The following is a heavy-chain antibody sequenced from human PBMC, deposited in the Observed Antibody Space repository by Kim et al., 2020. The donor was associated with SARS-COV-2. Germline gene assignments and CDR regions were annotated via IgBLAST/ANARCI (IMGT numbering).Heavy chain of an antibody. D-gene: IGHD3-3*01. CDR3: AKGWEYYDFWSGYFFDY. J-gene: IGHJ4*02. CDR2: ISGSGGST. CDR1: GFTFSSYA. Sequence: GGSLRLSCAASGFTFSSYAMSWVRQAPGKGLEWVSAISGSGGSTYYADSVKGRFTISRDNSKNTLYLQMNSLRAEDTAVYYCAKGWEYYDFWSGYFFDYWGQGTLVTVSS. V-gene: IGHV3-23*01.